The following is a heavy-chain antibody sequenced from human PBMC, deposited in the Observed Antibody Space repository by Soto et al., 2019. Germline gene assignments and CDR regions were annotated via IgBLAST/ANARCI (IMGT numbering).Heavy chain of an antibody. CDR2: ISAYSGNT. Sequence: ASVKVSCKASGYTFTSYGISWVRQAPGQGLDWMGWISAYSGNTNYAQKFQERVTITRDMSTSTAYMELSSLRSEDTAVYYCAADEYYDFWSGYPAYGMDVWGQGTTVTVSS. CDR3: AADEYYDFWSGYPAYGMDV. V-gene: IGHV1-18*01. CDR1: GYTFTSYG. J-gene: IGHJ6*02. D-gene: IGHD3-3*01.